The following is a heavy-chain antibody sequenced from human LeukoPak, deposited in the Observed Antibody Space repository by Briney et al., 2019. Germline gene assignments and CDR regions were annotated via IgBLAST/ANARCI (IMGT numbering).Heavy chain of an antibody. CDR1: GFTFSSYA. V-gene: IGHV3-23*01. D-gene: IGHD3-9*01. Sequence: GGSLRLSCAASGFTFSSYAMSWVRQAPGKGLEWVSAISGSGGSTYYADSVKGRFTISRDNSKNTLYLQMNILIAEDTAVYYCAKDGGRDYDILTGYYIASFFDYWGQGTLVTVSS. J-gene: IGHJ4*02. CDR2: ISGSGGST. CDR3: AKDGGRDYDILTGYYIASFFDY.